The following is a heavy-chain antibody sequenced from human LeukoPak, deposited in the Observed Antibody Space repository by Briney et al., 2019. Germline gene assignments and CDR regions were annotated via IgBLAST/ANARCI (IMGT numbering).Heavy chain of an antibody. J-gene: IGHJ5*02. Sequence: SETLSLTCTVSGGSISSYYWSWIRQPPGKGLEWIGYIYYSGSTYYNPSLKSRVTISVDTSKNQFSLKLSSVTAADTAVYYCARVGYSSSPGVDPWGQGTLVTVSS. V-gene: IGHV4-30-4*08. CDR3: ARVGYSSSPGVDP. CDR1: GGSISSYY. CDR2: IYYSGST. D-gene: IGHD6-13*01.